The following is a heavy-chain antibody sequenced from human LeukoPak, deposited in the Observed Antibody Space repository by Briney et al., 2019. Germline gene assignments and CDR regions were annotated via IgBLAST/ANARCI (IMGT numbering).Heavy chain of an antibody. CDR1: GGSLSRDRDY. V-gene: IGHV4-61*01. CDR2: LYYCGST. CDR3: ARVEGSCRGAGCYHSSFDD. Sequence: SETLSLTCTVSGGSLSRDRDYWPWIRQPPGKRLEWIGYLYYCGSTHYNPSLHSQDPMSLDTSQNQSSLHLSSVPAADSAVHYCARVEGSCRGAGCYHSSFDDWSQRNLVTVSS. J-gene: IGHJ4*02. D-gene: IGHD2-15*01.